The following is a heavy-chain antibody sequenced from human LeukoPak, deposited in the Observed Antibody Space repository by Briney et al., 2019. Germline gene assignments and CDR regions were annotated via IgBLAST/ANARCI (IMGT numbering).Heavy chain of an antibody. D-gene: IGHD6-6*01. J-gene: IGHJ4*02. CDR3: ARGPSIAATSAFFY. Sequence: SVKVSCKASGGTFSSYAISWVRQAPGQGLEWMGRIIPILGIANYAQKFQGRVTITADESTSTAYMELSSLRSEDTAVYYCARGPSIAATSAFFYWGQGTLVTVSS. CDR2: IIPILGIA. CDR1: GGTFSSYA. V-gene: IGHV1-69*04.